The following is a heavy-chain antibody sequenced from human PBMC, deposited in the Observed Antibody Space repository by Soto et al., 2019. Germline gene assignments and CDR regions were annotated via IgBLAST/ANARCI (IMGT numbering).Heavy chain of an antibody. Sequence: QVQLVESGGGVVQPGTSLRLSFEASGFAFNKFGMHWVRQAPGKGLEWVALISYDGSYQYYADAVQGRLTITRDNSMNTLNMQLNSLRREDTAVYYCAKGGEVGGVLGDHWGQGTLVTVSS. CDR1: GFAFNKFG. CDR3: AKGGEVGGVLGDH. CDR2: ISYDGSYQ. J-gene: IGHJ4*02. V-gene: IGHV3-30*18. D-gene: IGHD1-26*01.